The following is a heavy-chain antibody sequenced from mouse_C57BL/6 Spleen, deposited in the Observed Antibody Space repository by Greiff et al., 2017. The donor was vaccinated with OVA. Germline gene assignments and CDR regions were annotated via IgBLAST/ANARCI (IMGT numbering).Heavy chain of an antibody. J-gene: IGHJ4*01. D-gene: IGHD1-1*01. CDR3: ARQGEGTVVPYYAMDY. V-gene: IGHV5-6*01. CDR2: ISSGGSYT. CDR1: GFTFSSYG. Sequence: EVQLVESGGDLVKPGGSLKLSCAASGFTFSSYGMSWVRQTPDKRLEWVATISSGGSYTYYPDSLKGRFTISRDNANTTLYLQMSSRKSEDTAMYYCARQGEGTVVPYYAMDYWGQGTSVTVSS.